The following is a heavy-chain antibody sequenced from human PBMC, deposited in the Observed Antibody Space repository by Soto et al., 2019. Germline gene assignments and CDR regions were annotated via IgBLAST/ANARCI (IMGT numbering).Heavy chain of an antibody. D-gene: IGHD6-13*01. V-gene: IGHV1-69*04. Sequence: SVKVSCKASGYTFTSYGISWVRQAPGQGLEWMGRISPILGITNYAQKFQGRVTITADTSTSTAYMELSSLRSEDTAVYYCARDPSSSWYSDYWGQGTLVTVSS. CDR1: GYTFTSYG. CDR3: ARDPSSSWYSDY. CDR2: ISPILGIT. J-gene: IGHJ4*02.